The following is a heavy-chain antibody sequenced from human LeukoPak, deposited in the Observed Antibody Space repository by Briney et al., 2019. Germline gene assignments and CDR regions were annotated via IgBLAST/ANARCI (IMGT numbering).Heavy chain of an antibody. CDR2: IYTSGST. J-gene: IGHJ4*02. V-gene: IGHV4-61*02. Sequence: PSQTLSLTCTVSGGSISSGSYYWSWIRQPAGKGLEWIGRIYTSGSTNYNPSLKSRVTISVDTSKNQFSLKLSSVTGADTAVYYCARVYGDSTGVDYWGQGTLVTVSS. D-gene: IGHD4-17*01. CDR3: ARVYGDSTGVDY. CDR1: GGSISSGSYY.